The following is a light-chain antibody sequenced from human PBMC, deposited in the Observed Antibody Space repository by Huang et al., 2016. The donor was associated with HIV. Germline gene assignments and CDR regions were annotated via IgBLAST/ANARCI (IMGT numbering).Light chain of an antibody. V-gene: IGKV3-20*01. CDR3: LQYDRSPLT. Sequence: EIVLTQSPGTLSLSPGETATFSCRASQSLRDTYIDWYQQRPGQAPRLLIYGASSRATGIPDRFSGSGSGTDFTLTINRLEPQDFAVYFCLQYDRSPLTFGGGTKVEL. CDR2: GAS. CDR1: QSLRDTY. J-gene: IGKJ4*01.